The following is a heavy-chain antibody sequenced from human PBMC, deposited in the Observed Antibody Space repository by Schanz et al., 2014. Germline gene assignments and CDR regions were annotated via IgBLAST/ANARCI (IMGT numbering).Heavy chain of an antibody. Sequence: QVQLVESGGGVVQPGRSLRLSCAASGFTFSSYALHWVRQAPDKGLVWVAVTSSDGSLKYYADSVKGRFTISRDSARNSLYLQMSSLRAEDTAVYYCARGTPFLCDYWGQGTLVTVSS. J-gene: IGHJ4*02. CDR2: TSSDGSLK. CDR1: GFTFSSYA. D-gene: IGHD3-16*01. V-gene: IGHV3-30*04. CDR3: ARGTPFLCDY.